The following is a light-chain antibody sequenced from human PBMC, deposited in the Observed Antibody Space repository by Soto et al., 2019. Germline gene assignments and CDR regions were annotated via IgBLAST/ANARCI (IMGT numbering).Light chain of an antibody. V-gene: IGKV1-39*01. Sequence: DIQMTQSPSSLSASVGDRVTITCRTSQSVDNFLNWYQQKPGKAPKLLIYATTTLQNGVPSRFSGSGSGKHFTLTISSLQTQDFAAYYCQKNNLHTPWTFGQSTQEEI. CDR2: ATT. CDR3: QKNNLHTPWT. J-gene: IGKJ1*01. CDR1: QSVDNF.